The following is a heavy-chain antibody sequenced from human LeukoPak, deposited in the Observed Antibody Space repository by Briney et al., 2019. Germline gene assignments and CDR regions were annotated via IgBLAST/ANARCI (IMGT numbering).Heavy chain of an antibody. CDR1: GYTFTNYY. Sequence: GASVKISCKASGYTFTNYYMHWVRQAPRQGLEWMGIINPGGISTSYAQNFQGRVTMTRDTSTSTVYMELSSLKSEDTAIYYCARVSTDYYGSGSSARFDSWGQGTLATVSS. CDR3: ARVSTDYYGSGSSARFDS. V-gene: IGHV1-46*01. D-gene: IGHD3-10*01. J-gene: IGHJ4*02. CDR2: INPGGIST.